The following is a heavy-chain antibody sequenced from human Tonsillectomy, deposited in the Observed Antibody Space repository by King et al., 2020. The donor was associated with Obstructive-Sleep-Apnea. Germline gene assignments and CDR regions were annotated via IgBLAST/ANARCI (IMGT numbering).Heavy chain of an antibody. CDR1: GGSISSSNW. V-gene: IGHV4-4*02. Sequence: QLQESGPGLVKPSGTLSLTCAVSGGSISSSNWWSWVRQPPGKGLEWIGEIYHSGSTNYNPSLKSRVTISVDKSKNQFSLKRSSVTAADTAVYYCARVYTDYDVWSGHQGWFDPWGQGTLVTVSS. CDR2: IYHSGST. D-gene: IGHD3-3*01. CDR3: ARVYTDYDVWSGHQGWFDP. J-gene: IGHJ5*02.